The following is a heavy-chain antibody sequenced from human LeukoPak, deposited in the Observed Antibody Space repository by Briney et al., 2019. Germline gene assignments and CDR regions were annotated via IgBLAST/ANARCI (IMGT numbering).Heavy chain of an antibody. CDR1: GGSISTYY. D-gene: IGHD2-2*01. J-gene: IGHJ4*02. CDR3: ARDLGYCTSTSRRYFDF. Sequence: SETLSLTCTVSGGSISTYYWSWIRQPPGKGLEWIGHIYNSGSTNYSPSLKSRVTISVDTSKNQFSLKLSSVTAADTAVYYCARDLGYCTSTSRRYFDFCVPGTLVTVSS. V-gene: IGHV4-59*01. CDR2: IYNSGST.